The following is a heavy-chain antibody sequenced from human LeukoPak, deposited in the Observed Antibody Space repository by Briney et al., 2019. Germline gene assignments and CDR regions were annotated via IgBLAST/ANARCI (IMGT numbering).Heavy chain of an antibody. CDR1: GLTFSSYN. CDR2: IKQDGSEK. V-gene: IGHV3-7*01. CDR3: ARCGSYYTFDY. D-gene: IGHD3-10*01. J-gene: IGHJ4*02. Sequence: GGSLRLSCAVSGLTFSSYNMSWVRQAPGKGLEWVANIKQDGSEKYYVDSVKGRFTISRDNAKNSLYLQMNSLRAEDTAVYYCARCGSYYTFDYWGQGTLVTVSS.